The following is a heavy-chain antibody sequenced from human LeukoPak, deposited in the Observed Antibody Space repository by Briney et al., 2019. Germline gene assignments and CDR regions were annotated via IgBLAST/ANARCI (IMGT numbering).Heavy chain of an antibody. CDR1: GFTFSSYG. V-gene: IGHV3-30*02. J-gene: IGHJ5*02. Sequence: PGGSLRLSCAASGFTFSSYGMHWVRQAPGKGLEWVAFIRYDGSNKYYADSVKGRFTISRDNSKNTLYLQMNSLRAEDTAVYYCAKVMENWGYNWFDPWGQGTLVTVSS. CDR2: IRYDGSNK. D-gene: IGHD7-27*01. CDR3: AKVMENWGYNWFDP.